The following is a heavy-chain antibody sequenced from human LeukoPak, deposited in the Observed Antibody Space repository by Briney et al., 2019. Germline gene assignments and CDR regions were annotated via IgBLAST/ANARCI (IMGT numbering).Heavy chain of an antibody. CDR2: ISGSGGST. V-gene: IGHV3-23*01. D-gene: IGHD3-10*01. Sequence: GGSLRLSCAASGFTFSSYAMSWVRQAPGKGLEWVSAISGSGGSTYYADSVKGRFTISRDNSKNTLYLQMNSLRAEDTAVYYCAKVGSRMVRGAINWFDPWGQGTLVTVSS. CDR1: GFTFSSYA. J-gene: IGHJ5*02. CDR3: AKVGSRMVRGAINWFDP.